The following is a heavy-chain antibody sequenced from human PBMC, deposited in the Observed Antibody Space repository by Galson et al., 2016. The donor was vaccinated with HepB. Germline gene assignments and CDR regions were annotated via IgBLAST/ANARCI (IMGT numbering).Heavy chain of an antibody. V-gene: IGHV3-11*01. CDR3: AREGLHLGELSAQFDY. J-gene: IGHJ4*02. CDR1: GFTFSEPY. Sequence: SLRLSCAASGFTFSEPYMTWIRQAPGKGLELISYITSSGGLSYYADSMEGRFTISRDNAKNSVYLQINSLRAEDTAVYYCAREGLHLGELSAQFDYWGQGTLVTVSS. CDR2: ITSSGGLS. D-gene: IGHD3-16*02.